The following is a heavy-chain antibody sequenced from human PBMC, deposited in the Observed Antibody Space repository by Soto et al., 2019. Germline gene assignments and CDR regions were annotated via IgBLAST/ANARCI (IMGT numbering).Heavy chain of an antibody. D-gene: IGHD2-15*01. V-gene: IGHV1-2*02. CDR1: GYTFIGYY. CDR2: INPKSGGT. Sequence: QVQLVQSGAEVKKPGASVKVSCKASGYTFIGYYMHWVRQAPGQGLEWMGWINPKSGGTHYAQKFQGRVSMTSDTSISTAYMEVSRLRSDDTALYYCARDIYWSGDSCYGNWFDPWGQGTLVTVSS. J-gene: IGHJ5*02. CDR3: ARDIYWSGDSCYGNWFDP.